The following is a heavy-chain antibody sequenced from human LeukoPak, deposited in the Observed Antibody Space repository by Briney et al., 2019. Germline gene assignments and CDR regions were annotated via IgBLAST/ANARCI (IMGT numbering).Heavy chain of an antibody. V-gene: IGHV5-51*01. Sequence: GESLKISCKGSGYSSTSYWIGWVRQMPGKGLEWMGIIYPGDSDTRYSPSFQGQVTISADKSISTAYLQWSSLKASDTAMYYCARSGYCSGGSCPTGAPDYWGQGTLVTVSS. J-gene: IGHJ4*02. D-gene: IGHD2-15*01. CDR3: ARSGYCSGGSCPTGAPDY. CDR1: GYSSTSYW. CDR2: IYPGDSDT.